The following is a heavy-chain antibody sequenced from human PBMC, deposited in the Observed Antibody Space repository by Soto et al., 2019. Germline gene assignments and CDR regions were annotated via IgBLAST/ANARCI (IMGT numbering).Heavy chain of an antibody. V-gene: IGHV3-23*01. D-gene: IGHD2-2*01. J-gene: IGHJ4*02. CDR2: ISGSGAST. CDR3: EKEYCASPSCNFDH. CDR1: GFTFSNYA. Sequence: EVQLLESGGGLVQPGGSLRLSCAASGFTFSNYAMSWVRQAPGKGLEWVSAISGSGASTYYADSVKGRFTISRDNYKKTLYLQMNSLRAEDTAVYYCEKEYCASPSCNFDHWGQGTLVTVSS.